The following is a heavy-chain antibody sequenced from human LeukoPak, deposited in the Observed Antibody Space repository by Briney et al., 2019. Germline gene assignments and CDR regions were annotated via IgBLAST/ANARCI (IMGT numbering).Heavy chain of an antibody. J-gene: IGHJ4*02. CDR2: IYYSGST. CDR3: ARRGVAAAGEDAVFDY. D-gene: IGHD6-13*01. CDR1: GGSISSSSYY. V-gene: IGHV4-39*01. Sequence: SETLSLTCTVSGGSISSSSYYWGWIRQPPGKGLEWIGSIYYSGSTYYNPSLKSRVTISVDTSKNQFSLKLSSVTAADTAVYYCARRGVAAAGEDAVFDYWGQGTLVTVSS.